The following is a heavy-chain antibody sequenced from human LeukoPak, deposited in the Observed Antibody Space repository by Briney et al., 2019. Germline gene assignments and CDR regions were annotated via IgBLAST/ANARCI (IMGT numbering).Heavy chain of an antibody. V-gene: IGHV3-48*02. J-gene: IGHJ4*02. D-gene: IGHD3-10*01. Sequence: GGSLRLSCAAPGFIFSNYDMNWVRQAPGKGLEWVSYISYSSRTIYNADSVKGRFTISRDNAKNSLYLQMNSLRDEDSAVYYCARPGEADYWGQGTLVTVSS. CDR1: GFIFSNYD. CDR3: ARPGEADY. CDR2: ISYSSRTI.